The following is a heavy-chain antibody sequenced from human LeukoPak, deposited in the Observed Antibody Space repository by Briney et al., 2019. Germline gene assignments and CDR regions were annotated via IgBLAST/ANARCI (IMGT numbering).Heavy chain of an antibody. J-gene: IGHJ4*02. CDR3: ARDLLGWELHYFDY. Sequence: GGSLRLSCAASGFTFSSYWMHWVRQAPGKGLEWVSFIFSSSTYIYYTDSVKGRFTISRGNARNSLYLQMNSLRAEDTAVYYCARDLLGWELHYFDYWGQGTLVTVSS. CDR2: IFSSSTYI. CDR1: GFTFSSYW. V-gene: IGHV3-21*01. D-gene: IGHD1-26*01.